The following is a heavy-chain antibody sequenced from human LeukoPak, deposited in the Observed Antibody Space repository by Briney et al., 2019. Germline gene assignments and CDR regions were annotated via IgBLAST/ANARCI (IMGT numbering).Heavy chain of an antibody. V-gene: IGHV1-2*02. CDR2: INPNSGGT. CDR1: GYTFTGYY. Sequence: ASVKVSCKASGYTFTGYYMHWVRQAPGQGLEWMGWINPNSGGTNYAQKFQGRVTMTRDTSISTAYMELSRLRSDDTAVYYCARTGIQLWLRFGIDYWGQGTLVTVSS. CDR3: ARTGIQLWLRFGIDY. D-gene: IGHD5-18*01. J-gene: IGHJ4*02.